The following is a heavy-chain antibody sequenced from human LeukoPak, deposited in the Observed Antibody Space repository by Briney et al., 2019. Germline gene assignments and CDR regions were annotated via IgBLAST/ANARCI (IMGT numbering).Heavy chain of an antibody. CDR2: IRYDGSNK. J-gene: IGHJ6*03. CDR3: AKDAIAEAAYYYMDV. V-gene: IGHV3-30*02. CDR1: GFTFSSYG. Sequence: GGSLRLSCAASGFTFSSYGMHWVCQAPGKWLEWVAFIRYDGSNKYYADSVKGRFTISRDNSKNTLYLQMNSLRAEDTAVYYCAKDAIAEAAYYYMDVWGKGTTVTVSS. D-gene: IGHD6-19*01.